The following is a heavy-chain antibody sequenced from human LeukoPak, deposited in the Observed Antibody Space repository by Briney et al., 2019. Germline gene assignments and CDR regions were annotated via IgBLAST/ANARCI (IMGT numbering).Heavy chain of an antibody. J-gene: IGHJ4*02. CDR3: TKGSFTDASGYYYVQPFDY. Sequence: PGGSLRLSCKASGFIFNDYPMNWVRRAPGKGLEWVAGISWKSSNSGYADSVKGRFIISRDNARNSLSLQMNTLSAEDTAFYYCTKGSFTDASGYYYVQPFDYWGLGTLVTVSS. CDR2: ISWKSSNS. V-gene: IGHV3-9*01. D-gene: IGHD3-22*01. CDR1: GFIFNDYP.